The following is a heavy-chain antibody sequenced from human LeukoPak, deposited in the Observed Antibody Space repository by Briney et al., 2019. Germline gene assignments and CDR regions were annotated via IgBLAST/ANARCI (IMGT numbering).Heavy chain of an antibody. D-gene: IGHD6-25*01. CDR3: AKNIAAPGRDSYYLYGMDV. V-gene: IGHV3-7*01. CDR2: IKQDGSDQ. J-gene: IGHJ6*02. Sequence: GGSLRLSRAASGFIFSGYWMTWVRQAPGKGLEWVASIKQDGSDQHYVDAVKGRCTISRDNAKNSLYLQMNNLRADDTAVYYCAKNIAAPGRDSYYLYGMDVWGQGTTVTVS. CDR1: GFIFSGYW.